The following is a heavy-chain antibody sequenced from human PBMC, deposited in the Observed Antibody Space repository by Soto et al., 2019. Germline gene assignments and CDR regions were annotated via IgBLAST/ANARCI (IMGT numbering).Heavy chain of an antibody. J-gene: IGHJ4*02. CDR2: VSGSGGRT. Sequence: PGGSLRLSCAASGFTFSTFAMSSVRQAPGQGLEWVSTVSGSGGRTYYADAGKGRFTISRDKSKNTLDRQMNSLKGENTAVHYRVKDAGADCTSGLCPGFEFWGPGTLVTVSS. V-gene: IGHV3-23*01. CDR1: GFTFSTFA. CDR3: VKDAGADCTSGLCPGFEF. D-gene: IGHD2-8*01.